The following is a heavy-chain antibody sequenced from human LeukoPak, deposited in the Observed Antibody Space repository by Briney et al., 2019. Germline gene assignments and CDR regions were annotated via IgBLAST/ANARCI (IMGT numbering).Heavy chain of an antibody. CDR1: GFTFDDYA. CDR3: AKDRSGNYWGAFDI. Sequence: PGRSLRLSCAASGFTFDDYAMHWVRHAPGKGLEGVSGISWNSGSVGYADSVKGRFTISRDNAKNSLYLQMNSLRAEDTALYYCAKDRSGNYWGAFDIWGQGTMVTVSS. V-gene: IGHV3-9*01. CDR2: ISWNSGSV. J-gene: IGHJ3*02. D-gene: IGHD1-26*01.